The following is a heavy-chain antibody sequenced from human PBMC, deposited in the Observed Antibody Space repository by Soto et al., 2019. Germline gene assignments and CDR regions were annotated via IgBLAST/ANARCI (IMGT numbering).Heavy chain of an antibody. D-gene: IGHD6-19*01. CDR2: IYYSGST. V-gene: IGHV4-61*01. CDR3: ARGPYSSGWGIGFGNY. Sequence: PSETLSLTCTVSGGSVSSGSYYWSWIRQPPGKGPEWIGYIYYSGSTNYNPSLKSRVTISVDTSKNQFSLKLSSVTAADTAVYYCARGPYSSGWGIGFGNYWGQGTLVTVSS. J-gene: IGHJ4*02. CDR1: GGSVSSGSYY.